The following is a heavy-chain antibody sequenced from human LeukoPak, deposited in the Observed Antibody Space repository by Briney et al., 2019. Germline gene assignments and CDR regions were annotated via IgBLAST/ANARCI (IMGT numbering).Heavy chain of an antibody. CDR3: ARQDHIMVVIPLD. J-gene: IGHJ4*02. CDR2: IYYSGNT. CDR1: GDSISSSSYY. Sequence: SETLSLTCTVSGDSISSSSYYWGWIRQPPGKGLEWIASIYYSGNTYYNPSLKSRVTISVDTSKNQFSLKPTSVTAADTAVYYCARQDHIMVVIPLDWGQGTLVTVSS. V-gene: IGHV4-39*01. D-gene: IGHD2-21*01.